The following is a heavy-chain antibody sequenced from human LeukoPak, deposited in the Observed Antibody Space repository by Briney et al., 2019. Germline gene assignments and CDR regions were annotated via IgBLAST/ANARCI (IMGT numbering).Heavy chain of an antibody. Sequence: SQTLSLTRAVSGDSVSGNIVAWNWIRQSPSRGLEWLGRTYRGSSYYAPSMKSRISISPDTSKNQFSLHLNSVTPEDTAVYFCVRGQYSAFDIWGQGTLVIVSS. V-gene: IGHV6-1*01. CDR3: VRGQYSAFDI. CDR2: TYRGSS. D-gene: IGHD2-21*01. J-gene: IGHJ3*02. CDR1: GDSVSGNIVA.